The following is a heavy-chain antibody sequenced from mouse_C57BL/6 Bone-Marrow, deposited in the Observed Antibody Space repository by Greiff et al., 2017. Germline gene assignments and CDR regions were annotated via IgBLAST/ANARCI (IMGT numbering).Heavy chain of an antibody. CDR3: ARNPRGSSYWYFDV. CDR1: GYTFTDYN. Sequence: VQLQQSGPELVKPGASVKIPCKASGYTFTDYNMDWVKQSHGKSLEWIGDINPNNGGTIYNQKFKGKATVTVDKSSSTAYMELRSLTSEDTAVYYCARNPRGSSYWYFDVWGTGTTVTVSS. V-gene: IGHV1-18*01. D-gene: IGHD1-1*01. CDR2: INPNNGGT. J-gene: IGHJ1*03.